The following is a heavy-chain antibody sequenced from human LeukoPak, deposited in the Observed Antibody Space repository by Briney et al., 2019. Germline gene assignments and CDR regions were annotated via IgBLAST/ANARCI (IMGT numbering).Heavy chain of an antibody. V-gene: IGHV4-38-2*02. Sequence: SETLSLTCTVSGYSISSGYYWGWIRQPPGKGLEWIGSGSIYYNPSLKSRVTMSVDTSKNQFSLNLSSVIAADTAVYYCARTFHFGSGSFGSDVWGQGTTVTVSS. D-gene: IGHD3-10*01. CDR3: ARTFHFGSGSFGSDV. J-gene: IGHJ6*02. CDR1: GYSISSGYY. CDR2: SGSI.